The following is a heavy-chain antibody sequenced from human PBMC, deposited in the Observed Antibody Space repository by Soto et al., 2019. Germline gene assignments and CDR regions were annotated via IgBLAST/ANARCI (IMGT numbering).Heavy chain of an antibody. CDR1: GGTFGRYT. D-gene: IGHD3-9*01. Sequence: QVQLVQSGPQVKKPGSSVKVSCTASGGTFGRYTISWVRQAPGQGLEGMGGILPVLGNTNVAQRFKDRLTFTADESTSTAYLELSSLRPEDTADYCDARGSVVLTGTNDPFAHWGQGILVTVSS. CDR3: ARGSVVLTGTNDPFAH. V-gene: IGHV1-69*16. J-gene: IGHJ4*02. CDR2: ILPVLGNT.